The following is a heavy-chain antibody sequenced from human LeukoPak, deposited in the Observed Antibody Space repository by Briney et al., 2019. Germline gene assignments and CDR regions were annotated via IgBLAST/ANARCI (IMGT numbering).Heavy chain of an antibody. CDR1: GFTVSNNY. V-gene: IGHV3-66*01. J-gene: IGHJ4*02. D-gene: IGHD6-13*01. Sequence: PGRTLRLSCTASGFTVSNNYMDWVRQAPGKGLEWVALIYSGGTTNYSDSVKGRFTISRDNSKNTLYLQMTNVRAEDTAVYYCARDPPGIAASVSGGWGQGTLVTVSS. CDR2: IYSGGTT. CDR3: ARDPPGIAASVSGG.